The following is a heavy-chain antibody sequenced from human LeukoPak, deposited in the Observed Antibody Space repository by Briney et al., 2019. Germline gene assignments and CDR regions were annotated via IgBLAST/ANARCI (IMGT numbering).Heavy chain of an antibody. CDR1: GYSFTSYW. D-gene: IGHD3-22*01. J-gene: IGHJ4*02. V-gene: IGHV5-51*01. CDR3: ARRSPNYYDSSGYSFDY. CDR2: IYPGDSDT. Sequence: GESLKISCKGSGYSFTSYWIGWVRQMPGKGLEWMGIIYPGDSDTRYSPSFQGRVTISADKSISTAYLQWSSLKASDTAMYYCARRSPNYYDSSGYSFDYWGQGTLVTVSS.